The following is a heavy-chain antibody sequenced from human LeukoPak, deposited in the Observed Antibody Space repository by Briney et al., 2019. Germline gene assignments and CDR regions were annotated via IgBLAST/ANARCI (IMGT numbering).Heavy chain of an antibody. CDR3: ARDQRRYSSSSGVFDY. CDR2: ISSSSSYI. CDR1: GFTFSSYS. D-gene: IGHD6-6*01. J-gene: IGHJ4*02. V-gene: IGHV3-21*01. Sequence: PGGSLRLSCAASGFTFSSYSMNWVRQAPGKGLEWVSSISSSSSYIYYADSVKGRFTISRDNAKNSLYLQMNSLRAEDTAVYYCARDQRRYSSSSGVFDYWGQGTLVTVSS.